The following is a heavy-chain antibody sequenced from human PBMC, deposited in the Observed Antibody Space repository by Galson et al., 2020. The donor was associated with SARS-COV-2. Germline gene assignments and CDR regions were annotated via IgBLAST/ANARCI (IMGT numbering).Heavy chain of an antibody. V-gene: IGHV1-18*01. D-gene: IGHD2-2*01. Sequence: ASVKVSCKASGYSFTSSGISWVRQAPGQGLEWMGWISAYNGNTNYAQKVQGRVTLTTDTSTSTAYMELRSLRSDDTARYYCARDLVVPAASGYYYYYYGMDVWGQWTTVTVSS. J-gene: IGHJ6*02. CDR3: ARDLVVPAASGYYYYYYGMDV. CDR1: GYSFTSSG. CDR2: ISAYNGNT.